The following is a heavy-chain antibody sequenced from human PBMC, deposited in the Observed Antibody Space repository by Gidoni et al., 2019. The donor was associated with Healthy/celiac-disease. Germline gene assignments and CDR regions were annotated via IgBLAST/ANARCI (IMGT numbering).Heavy chain of an antibody. CDR2: ISSSSSTI. V-gene: IGHV3-48*01. CDR3: ARVGRSSSPKEVAVFDY. J-gene: IGHJ4*02. D-gene: IGHD6-6*01. Sequence: EVQLVESGGGLVQPGGSLRLSCAASGCTFSSYSMNWVRQAPGKGLEWVSYISSSSSTIYYADSVKGRFTISRDNAKNSLYLQMNSLRAEDTAVYYCARVGRSSSPKEVAVFDYWGQGTLVTVSS. CDR1: GCTFSSYS.